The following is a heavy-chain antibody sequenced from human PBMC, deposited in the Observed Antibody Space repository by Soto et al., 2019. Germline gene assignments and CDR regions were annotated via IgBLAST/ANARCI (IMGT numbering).Heavy chain of an antibody. Sequence: PGGSLRLSCAASGFTFSNAWMNWVRQAPGKGLEWVGRIKSKTDGGTTDYAAPVKGRFTISRDDSKNTLYLQMNSLKTEDTAVYYCTTHDILTGYYFDYWGQGTLVTVSS. D-gene: IGHD3-9*01. CDR2: IKSKTDGGTT. CDR1: GFTFSNAW. CDR3: TTHDILTGYYFDY. J-gene: IGHJ4*02. V-gene: IGHV3-15*07.